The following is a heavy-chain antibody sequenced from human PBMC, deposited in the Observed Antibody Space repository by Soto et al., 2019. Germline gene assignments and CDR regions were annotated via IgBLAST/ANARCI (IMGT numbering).Heavy chain of an antibody. V-gene: IGHV1-69*01. Sequence: QVQLVQSGAEVKKPGSSVKVSCKASGGTFSSYAISWVRQAPGQGLEWMGGIIPIFGTANYAQKFQGRVTITADESTSTAYMELSSLRSEDTAVYYCARDGVGATPQPFYAFDIWGQGTMVTVSS. D-gene: IGHD1-26*01. CDR2: IIPIFGTA. J-gene: IGHJ3*02. CDR1: GGTFSSYA. CDR3: ARDGVGATPQPFYAFDI.